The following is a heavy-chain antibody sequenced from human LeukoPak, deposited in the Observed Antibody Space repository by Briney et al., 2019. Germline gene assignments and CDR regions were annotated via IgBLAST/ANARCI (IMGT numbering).Heavy chain of an antibody. V-gene: IGHV1-69*05. J-gene: IGHJ4*02. Sequence: GASVKVSCKASRGTFSIYGISWVRQAPGQGLEWMGGVIAIFGRVKYGQKFQGRATITTDESTSTAYMELSSLTSEDTGVYYCARGELGDSSGFSFFDYWGQGTLVTVSS. CDR1: RGTFSIYG. CDR3: ARGELGDSSGFSFFDY. D-gene: IGHD3-22*01. CDR2: VIAIFGRV.